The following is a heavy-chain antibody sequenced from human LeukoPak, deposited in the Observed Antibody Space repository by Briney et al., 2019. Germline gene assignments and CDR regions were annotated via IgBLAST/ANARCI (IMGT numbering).Heavy chain of an antibody. CDR3: AKDPRDHSYGWSWRYFDY. V-gene: IGHV3-23*01. J-gene: IGHJ4*02. Sequence: GGSLRLSCAASGFIFSNYAMTWVRQAPGKGLEWVSTISGSDGATYYADSVKGRFTIPRDNSKNTLYLQTNSLRAEDTAVYYCAKDPRDHSYGWSWRYFDYWGQGTLVTVSS. CDR1: GFIFSNYA. CDR2: ISGSDGAT. D-gene: IGHD5-18*01.